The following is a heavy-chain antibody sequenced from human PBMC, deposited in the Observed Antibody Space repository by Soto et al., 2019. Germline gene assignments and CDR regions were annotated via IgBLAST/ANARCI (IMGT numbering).Heavy chain of an antibody. CDR3: ARDFGRYDFWSGYSPYYYYYYMDV. CDR1: GFTFSSYG. V-gene: IGHV3-33*01. D-gene: IGHD3-3*01. CDR2: IWYDGSNK. Sequence: GGSLRLSCAASGFTFSSYGMHWVRQAPGKGLEWVAVIWYDGSNKYYADSVKGRFTISRDNSKNMLYLQMNSLRAEDTAVYYCARDFGRYDFWSGYSPYYYYYYMDVWGKGTTVTVSS. J-gene: IGHJ6*03.